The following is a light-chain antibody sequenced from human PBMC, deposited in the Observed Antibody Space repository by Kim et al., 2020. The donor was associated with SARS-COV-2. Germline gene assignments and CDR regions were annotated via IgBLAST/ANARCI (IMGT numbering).Light chain of an antibody. V-gene: IGKV1-39*01. CDR1: QTIRNY. CDR2: AAS. J-gene: IGKJ2*01. Sequence: ASVGDSVTITCRASQTIRNYLNWYQQKPKKAPKLLIYAASSLQSGAPSRFSGSGSGTDFTLTISSLQPEDFATYYCQQSYITPYTSAQGTKLEI. CDR3: QQSYITPYT.